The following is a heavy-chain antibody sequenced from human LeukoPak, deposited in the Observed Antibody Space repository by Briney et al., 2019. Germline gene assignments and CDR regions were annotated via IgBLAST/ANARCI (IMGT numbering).Heavy chain of an antibody. J-gene: IGHJ4*02. Sequence: GGSLRLSCAASGFTFSSYAMHWVRQAPGKGLEWVAVISYDGSNKYYADSVKGRFTISRDNSKNTLYLQMNSLRAEDTAVYYCAREIVQWELLIGNFDYWGQGTLVTVSS. CDR3: AREIVQWELLIGNFDY. V-gene: IGHV3-30-3*01. CDR1: GFTFSSYA. CDR2: ISYDGSNK. D-gene: IGHD1-26*01.